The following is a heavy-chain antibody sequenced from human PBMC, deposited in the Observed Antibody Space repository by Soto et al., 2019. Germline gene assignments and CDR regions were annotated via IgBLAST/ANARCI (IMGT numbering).Heavy chain of an antibody. CDR2: IIPIFGTA. CDR1: GCTFSSYA. V-gene: IGHV1-69*13. J-gene: IGHJ3*02. CDR3: ARGVVPAADNDAFDI. D-gene: IGHD2-2*01. Sequence: SVKGSCSASGCTFSSYAISWVRQSPVQGLEWMGGIIPIFGTANYAQKLQGRVTITADESTSTAYMELSSLRSEHTAVYYCARGVVPAADNDAFDIWGQGTMVPV.